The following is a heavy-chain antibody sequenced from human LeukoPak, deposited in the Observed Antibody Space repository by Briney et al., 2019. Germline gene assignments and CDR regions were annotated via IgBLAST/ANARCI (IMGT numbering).Heavy chain of an antibody. CDR2: INPNSGGT. CDR3: ARERRIVVVPAATPRFDY. J-gene: IGHJ4*02. D-gene: IGHD2-2*01. Sequence: GASVKVSCKASGYTFTGYYMHWVRQAPGQGLEWMGWINPNSGGTNYAQKFQGRVTMTRGTSISTAYMELSRLRSDDTAVYYCARERRIVVVPAATPRFDYWGQGTLVTVSS. V-gene: IGHV1-2*02. CDR1: GYTFTGYY.